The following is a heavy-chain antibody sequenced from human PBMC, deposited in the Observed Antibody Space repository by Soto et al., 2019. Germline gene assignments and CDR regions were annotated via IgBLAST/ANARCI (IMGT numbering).Heavy chain of an antibody. V-gene: IGHV3-23*01. CDR2: ISGSGGST. CDR1: GFTFSSYA. CDR3: AKGTVDRDYGVNVPFDI. J-gene: IGHJ3*02. Sequence: EVQLLESGGGLVQPGGSLRLSCAASGFTFSSYAMSWVRQAPGKGLEWVSAISGSGGSTYYADSVKGRFTISRDNSKNTMYLQMNSRQAEDTVLYYCAKGTVDRDYGVNVPFDIWGQGTIVTVSS. D-gene: IGHD4-17*01.